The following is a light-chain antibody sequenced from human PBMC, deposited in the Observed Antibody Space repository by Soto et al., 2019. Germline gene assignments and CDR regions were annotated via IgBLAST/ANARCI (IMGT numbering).Light chain of an antibody. J-gene: IGKJ1*01. CDR3: QQYNSYST. CDR1: QSINTW. V-gene: IGKV1-5*01. CDR2: DAS. Sequence: DIQMTQSPSTLSASVGDRVTITCRASQSINTWLAWYQQKPGKAPKLLIYDASSVESGVPSRFSGSGSWTEFTLTISSLQPDDFASYYCQQYNSYSTFGQGTKVEIK.